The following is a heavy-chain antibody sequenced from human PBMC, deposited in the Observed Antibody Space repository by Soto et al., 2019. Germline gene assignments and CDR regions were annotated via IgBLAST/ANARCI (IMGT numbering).Heavy chain of an antibody. CDR1: GYTFTSYA. J-gene: IGHJ5*02. CDR2: INAGNGNT. D-gene: IGHD5-12*01. CDR3: ARVGRDGYNGWFDP. V-gene: IGHV1-3*01. Sequence: ASVKVSCKASGYTFTSYAMHWVRQAPGQRLEWMGWINAGNGNTKYSQKFQGRVTITRDTSASTAYMELSSLRSEDTAVYYCARVGRDGYNGWFDPWGHGTLVTVSS.